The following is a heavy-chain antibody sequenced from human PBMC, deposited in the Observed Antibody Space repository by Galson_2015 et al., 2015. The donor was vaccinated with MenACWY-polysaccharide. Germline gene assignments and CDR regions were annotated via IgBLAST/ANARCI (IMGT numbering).Heavy chain of an antibody. CDR2: IWYDGSNK. D-gene: IGHD3-16*01. J-gene: IGHJ3*02. CDR1: GFTFSHYG. Sequence: SLRLSCAASGFTFSHYGMHWVRQAPGKGLEWVAVIWYDGSNKYYADSVNGRFTISRDNSKNTLYLPMNNLRAEDTAVYYCGRVSGHFYYYDSADLKQGPSDMWGRGTMVTVSS. V-gene: IGHV3-33*01. CDR3: GRVSGHFYYYDSADLKQGPSDM.